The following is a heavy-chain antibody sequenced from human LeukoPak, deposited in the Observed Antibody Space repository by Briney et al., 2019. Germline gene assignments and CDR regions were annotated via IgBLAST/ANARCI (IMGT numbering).Heavy chain of an antibody. CDR3: AKPISGGLAVTADWFAP. Sequence: PSETLSLTCTVSLDSTTSNFWGWVRQPPGKGLEWIGEIHRSGSPNYNPSLQSRVTISIDRSRNQIALKLSSVTAADTAVYYCAKPISGGLAVTADWFAPWGQGTLVVVSS. V-gene: IGHV4-4*02. CDR1: LDSTTSNF. J-gene: IGHJ5*01. D-gene: IGHD6-19*01. CDR2: IHRSGSP.